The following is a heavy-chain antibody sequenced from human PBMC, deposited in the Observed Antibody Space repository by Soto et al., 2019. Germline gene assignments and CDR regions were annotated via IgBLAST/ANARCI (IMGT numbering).Heavy chain of an antibody. Sequence: QTHLVQSGAEVKKPGSSVKVSCKASGGSFTYTLSWVRQAPGQGLEWMGGIIPIFGTTNYAQKFQDRVTITADESTKTAYMELKTLRSQDTAVYYCARLHSHGTYGMDVWGQGTKVTVSS. CDR2: IIPIFGTT. CDR1: GGSFTYT. J-gene: IGHJ6*02. D-gene: IGHD5-18*01. V-gene: IGHV1-69*01. CDR3: ARLHSHGTYGMDV.